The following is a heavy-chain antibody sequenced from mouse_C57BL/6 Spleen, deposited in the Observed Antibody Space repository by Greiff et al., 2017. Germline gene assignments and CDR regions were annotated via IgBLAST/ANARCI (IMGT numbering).Heavy chain of an antibody. CDR2: IYPSDSCT. CDR1: GYTFTSYW. D-gene: IGHD1-1*01. Sequence: QVQLQQPGAELVMPGASVKLSCKASGYTFTSYWMHWVKQRPGQGLEWIGEIYPSDSCTNYNQKFKGKSTLTADKSSSTAYMQLSSLTSEDSAVDYCARRGNDSSRCRYFDDWGKGTTVTVST. V-gene: IGHV1-69*01. CDR3: ARRGNDSSRCRYFDD. J-gene: IGHJ2*01.